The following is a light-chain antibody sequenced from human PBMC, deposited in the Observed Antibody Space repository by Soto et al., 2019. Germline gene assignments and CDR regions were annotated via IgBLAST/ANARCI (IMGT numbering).Light chain of an antibody. CDR1: ESISGNY. V-gene: IGKV3-20*01. CDR3: QQFDDSVT. J-gene: IGKJ5*01. CDR2: GTS. Sequence: EIVLTQSPGSLSLSPGDTVTLSCRASESISGNYLAWYQQQPGRDPXLLIYGTSNRATGIPDRFSGSGSGTDFTLTISRLEPEDDAVYYCQQFDDSVTFGQGTRLEIK.